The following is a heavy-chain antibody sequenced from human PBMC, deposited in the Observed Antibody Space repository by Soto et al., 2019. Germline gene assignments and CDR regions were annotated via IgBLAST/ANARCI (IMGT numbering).Heavy chain of an antibody. Sequence: SETLSLTCTVSGGSISSYYWSWIRQPPGKGLEWIGYIYYSGSTNYNPSLKSRVTISVDTSKNQFSLKLSSVTAADTAVYYCARLGPYCSSTSCYRGLESYYYYYMDVWGKGTTVTSP. CDR3: ARLGPYCSSTSCYRGLESYYYYYMDV. CDR2: IYYSGST. D-gene: IGHD2-2*02. CDR1: GGSISSYY. V-gene: IGHV4-59*08. J-gene: IGHJ6*03.